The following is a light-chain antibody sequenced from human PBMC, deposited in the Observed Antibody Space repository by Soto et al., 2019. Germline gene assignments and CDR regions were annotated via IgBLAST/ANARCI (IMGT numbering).Light chain of an antibody. J-gene: IGKJ1*01. V-gene: IGKV3-11*01. CDR2: DAF. CDR1: QSVSNY. CDR3: QQRSNWPPSWT. Sequence: EIVLTQSPVTLSLSPGERATLSCRASQSVSNYLAWYQQKPGQAPRLLIYDAFNRATGIPARFSGSGAGTDFTLTITSLEPEDFAVYYCQQRSNWPPSWTFGQGTKVEIK.